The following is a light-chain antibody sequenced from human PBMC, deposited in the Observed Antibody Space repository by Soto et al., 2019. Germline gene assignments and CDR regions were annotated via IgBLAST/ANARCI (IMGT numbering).Light chain of an antibody. V-gene: IGLV2-14*01. J-gene: IGLJ1*01. CDR2: DVS. CDR1: SSDVGGYNY. CDR3: SSYTTTTPLV. Sequence: QSVLTQPASVSGSPGQSSTISCTGTSSDVGGYNYVSWYQQHPGKAPKLMVYDVSIRPSGVSNRFSGSKSGDTASLTISGLQAEDEADYYCSSYTTTTPLVFGTGTKVTVL.